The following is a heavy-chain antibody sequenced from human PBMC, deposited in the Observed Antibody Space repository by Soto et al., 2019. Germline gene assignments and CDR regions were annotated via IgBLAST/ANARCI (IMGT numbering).Heavy chain of an antibody. CDR3: AKDPNAFWVMVDGNDY. CDR1: GYTFTSYD. CDR2: MNPNSGNT. J-gene: IGHJ4*02. V-gene: IGHV1-8*01. Sequence: ASVKVSCKASGYTFTSYDINWVRQATGQGLEWMGWMNPNSGNTGYAQKFQGRVTMTRNTSISTAYMELSSLRSEDTAVYYCAKDPNAFWVMVDGNDYWGQGTLVTVSS. D-gene: IGHD3-10*01.